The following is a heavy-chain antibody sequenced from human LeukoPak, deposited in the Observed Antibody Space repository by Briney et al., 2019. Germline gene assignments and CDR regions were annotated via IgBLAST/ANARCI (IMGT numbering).Heavy chain of an antibody. CDR3: AKDACGGNCFYSMDV. CDR1: GGSITSSDYF. CDR2: ISYSETT. J-gene: IGHJ6*03. D-gene: IGHD1-14*01. V-gene: IGHV4-39*07. Sequence: SETLSLTCTVSGGSITSSDYFWGWIRQPPGKGLEWVGTISYSETTYYNPSLKSRVAISVDTSKNQFSLKLSSVTAADTAVYYCAKDACGGNCFYSMDVWGKGTTVTVSS.